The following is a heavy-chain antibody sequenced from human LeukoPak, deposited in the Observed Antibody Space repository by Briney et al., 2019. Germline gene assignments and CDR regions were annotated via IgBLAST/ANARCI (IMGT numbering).Heavy chain of an antibody. CDR2: IIPIFGTA. J-gene: IGHJ4*02. D-gene: IGHD2-2*02. CDR3: ARVIDYCSSTSCYNYFDY. Sequence: SSVKVSCKASGGTFSSYAISWVRQAPGQGLEWMGGIIPIFGTANYAQKFQGRVTITTDESTSTAYMELSSLRSEDTAVYYCARVIDYCSSTSCYNYFDYWGRGTLVTVSS. V-gene: IGHV1-69*05. CDR1: GGTFSSYA.